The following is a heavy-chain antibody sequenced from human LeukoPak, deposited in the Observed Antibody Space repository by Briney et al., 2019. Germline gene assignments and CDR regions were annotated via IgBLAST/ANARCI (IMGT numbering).Heavy chain of an antibody. CDR2: ISGSST. J-gene: IGHJ4*02. CDR1: GFTFSSYA. CDR3: AKGVSSLTFSFDY. Sequence: AGSLSLSCAASGFTFSSYAMSWVRQAPGKGLEWVSSISGSSTYYADSVKGRFTISRDNSKNTLYLQMNSLRAEDTAVYYCAKGVSSLTFSFDYWGQGTLVTVSS. D-gene: IGHD6-13*01. V-gene: IGHV3-23*01.